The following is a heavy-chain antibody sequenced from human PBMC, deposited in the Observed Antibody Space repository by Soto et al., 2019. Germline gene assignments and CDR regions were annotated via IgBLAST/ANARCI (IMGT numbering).Heavy chain of an antibody. CDR1: GGTFSSYA. J-gene: IGHJ6*02. CDR3: ASAVDSSSWRYYYGMDV. D-gene: IGHD6-13*01. Sequence: QVQLVQSGAEVKKPGSSVKVSCKASGGTFSSYAISWVRQAPGQGLEWMGGIIPILGTANYAQKFQGRVTITAXXSXRXXYMELSSLRSEDTAVYYCASAVDSSSWRYYYGMDVWGQGTTVTVSS. V-gene: IGHV1-69*12. CDR2: IIPILGTA.